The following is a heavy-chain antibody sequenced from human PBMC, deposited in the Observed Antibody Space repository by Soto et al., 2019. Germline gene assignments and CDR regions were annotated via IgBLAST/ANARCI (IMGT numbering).Heavy chain of an antibody. CDR3: AARDTVDPEYYYGMDV. J-gene: IGHJ6*02. CDR2: IVVGSGNT. D-gene: IGHD4-17*01. Sequence: QMQLVQSGPEVKKPGTSVKVSCKASGFTFTSSAVQWVRQARGQRLEWIGWIVVGSGNTNYAQKFQERVTITRDMSTSTAYMELSSLRSEDTVVYYCAARDTVDPEYYYGMDVWGQGTTVTVSS. V-gene: IGHV1-58*01. CDR1: GFTFTSSA.